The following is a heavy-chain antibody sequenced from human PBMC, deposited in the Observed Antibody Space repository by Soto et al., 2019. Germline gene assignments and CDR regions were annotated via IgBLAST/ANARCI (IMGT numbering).Heavy chain of an antibody. Sequence: QITLKESGPTLVKPTQTLTLTWTFSGFSLNTNGVGVGWIRQPPGKALEWLALIYWDDDKLYSPSLKRRLTITKDTSKNQVVLTMTNMDPVDTATYYCAHRPPPVCYYYAMDVWGQGTTVTVSS. J-gene: IGHJ6*02. CDR1: GFSLNTNGVG. V-gene: IGHV2-5*02. CDR2: IYWDDDK. CDR3: AHRPPPVCYYYAMDV.